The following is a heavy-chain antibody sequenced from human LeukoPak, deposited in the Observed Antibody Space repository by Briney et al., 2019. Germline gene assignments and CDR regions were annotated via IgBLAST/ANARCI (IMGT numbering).Heavy chain of an antibody. J-gene: IGHJ4*02. CDR1: GFTFTCCG. CDR3: ARKNEQGVTDF. V-gene: IGHV3-30*03. D-gene: IGHD1-1*01. Sequence: TGGSLRLSCAASGFTFTCCGMHWVRQAPGKGLEWLAVISYHGSNIYYADSVKGRFTISRDNSKNTAFLQMNSLRPEDTALYCCARKNEQGVTDFWGQGALVTVSA. CDR2: ISYHGSNI.